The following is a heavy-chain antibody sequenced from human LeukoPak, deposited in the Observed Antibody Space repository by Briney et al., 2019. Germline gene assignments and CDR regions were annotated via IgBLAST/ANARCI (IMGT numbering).Heavy chain of an antibody. V-gene: IGHV1-8*03. CDR3: ARGSILDYHMDV. CDR2: MNPNSGNT. Sequence: ASVKVSCKASGYTFTSYDINWVRQATGQGLEWMGWMNPNSGNTGYAQKFQGRVTITRNTSISTAYMGLSSLRSEDTAVYYCARGSILDYHMDVWGKGTTVTVSS. D-gene: IGHD2-15*01. CDR1: GYTFTSYD. J-gene: IGHJ6*03.